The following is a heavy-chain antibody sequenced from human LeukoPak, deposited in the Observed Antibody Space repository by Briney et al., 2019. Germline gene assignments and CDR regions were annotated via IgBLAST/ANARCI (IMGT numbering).Heavy chain of an antibody. CDR2: IVRNGGGT. D-gene: IGHD3-10*01. J-gene: IGHJ4*02. V-gene: IGHV3-20*04. CDR1: GFTFDYYG. Sequence: GGSLTLSCVASGFTFDYYGMSWVRQVPGKGLEWVSGIVRNGGGTGYADSVKGRFTISRDNAENSLYLQMNSVRADDTALYYCVRGFRGGPFDYWGQGTLVTVSS. CDR3: VRGFRGGPFDY.